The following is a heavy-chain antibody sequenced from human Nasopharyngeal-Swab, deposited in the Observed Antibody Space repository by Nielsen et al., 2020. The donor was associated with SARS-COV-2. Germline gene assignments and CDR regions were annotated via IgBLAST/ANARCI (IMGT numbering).Heavy chain of an antibody. CDR2: IYYSGST. D-gene: IGHD4-17*01. J-gene: IGHJ3*02. Sequence: WIRQPPGKRLEWIGSIYYSGSTYYNPSLKSRVTISVDTSKNQFSLKLSSVTAADTAVYYCARHGTTVTRNYAFDIWGQGTMVTVSS. V-gene: IGHV4-39*01. CDR3: ARHGTTVTRNYAFDI.